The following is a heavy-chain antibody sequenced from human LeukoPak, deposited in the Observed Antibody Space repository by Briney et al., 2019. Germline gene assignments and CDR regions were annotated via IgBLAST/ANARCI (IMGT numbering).Heavy chain of an antibody. CDR2: INSDGSTT. Sequence: PGGSLRLSCAASGFSLNSYWMHWVRQARGKGLVWVSRINSDGSTTNYADSVKGRFTISRDNAKNTLYLQMNSLRAEDTAVYYCARRQYRSSWYYFDYWGQGTLVTVSS. CDR1: GFSLNSYW. D-gene: IGHD6-13*01. CDR3: ARRQYRSSWYYFDY. V-gene: IGHV3-74*01. J-gene: IGHJ4*02.